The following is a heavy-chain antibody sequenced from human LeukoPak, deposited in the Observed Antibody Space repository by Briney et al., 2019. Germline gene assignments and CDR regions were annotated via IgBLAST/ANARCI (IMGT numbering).Heavy chain of an antibody. CDR3: ARHASGDNGNASDI. Sequence: PSETLSLTCTVSGGSISSYYWSWIRQPPGKGLEWIGYIYYSGSTNYNPSLKSRVSISVDTSKNHFSLKLNSVTAADTAVYYCARHASGDNGNASDIWGQGTMVTVS. J-gene: IGHJ3*02. V-gene: IGHV4-59*08. D-gene: IGHD4-17*01. CDR2: IYYSGST. CDR1: GGSISSYY.